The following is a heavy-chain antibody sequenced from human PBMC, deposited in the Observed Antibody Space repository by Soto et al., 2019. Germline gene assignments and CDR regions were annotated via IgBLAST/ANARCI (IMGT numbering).Heavy chain of an antibody. V-gene: IGHV4-59*01. J-gene: IGHJ5*02. Sequence: SETLSLTCNVSGGSISNYYWTWVRQSPEKGLEWIGYMYYNGNINYNPSLKSRVTISIDTSKNQFSLTLKSVTAADTAVYYCGSGGNWFDPWGQGVLVTVSS. D-gene: IGHD3-16*01. CDR1: GGSISNYY. CDR2: MYYNGNI. CDR3: GSGGNWFDP.